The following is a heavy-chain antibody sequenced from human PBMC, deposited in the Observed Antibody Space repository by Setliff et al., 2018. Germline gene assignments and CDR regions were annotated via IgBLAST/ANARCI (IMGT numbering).Heavy chain of an antibody. CDR1: GYTFTSYY. D-gene: IGHD6-13*01. CDR3: ARSSWSYYGMDV. V-gene: IGHV1-46*01. CDR2: INLSGGST. Sequence: ASVKVSCKASGYTFTSYYMHWVRQAPGQGLEWMGIINLSGGSTSYAQKFQGRVTMTRDTAISTAYMELSRLTSDDTAVYYCARSSWSYYGMDVWGQGTTVTVSS. J-gene: IGHJ6*02.